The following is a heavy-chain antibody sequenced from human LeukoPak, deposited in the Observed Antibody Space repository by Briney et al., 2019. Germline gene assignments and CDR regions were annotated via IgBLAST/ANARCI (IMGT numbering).Heavy chain of an antibody. CDR3: SSDGYRNFGAAFDI. Sequence: GGSLRLSCAASGFTFNRYWMHWLRQAPEEGLVWVAQIYHDGSIANYADSVKGRFTISRDNAKNTLYLQMNSLRAEDTAVYYCSSDGYRNFGAAFDIWGQGTLVTVSS. V-gene: IGHV3-74*01. CDR1: GFTFNRYW. D-gene: IGHD4-11*01. CDR2: IYHDGSIA. J-gene: IGHJ3*02.